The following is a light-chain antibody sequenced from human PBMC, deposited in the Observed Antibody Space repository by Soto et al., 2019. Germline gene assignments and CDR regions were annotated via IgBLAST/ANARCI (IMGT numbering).Light chain of an antibody. CDR2: GTS. Sequence: EIVLTQSPGTLSLSPGERATLSCRASQSVNSNYLAWYQQKPGQSPRVLMYGTSNRATGIPDRFSGSGSGTDFTLTISTLEPEDFAVYYCQQYDESFRTFGQGTKVEIK. V-gene: IGKV3-20*01. J-gene: IGKJ1*01. CDR1: QSVNSNY. CDR3: QQYDESFRT.